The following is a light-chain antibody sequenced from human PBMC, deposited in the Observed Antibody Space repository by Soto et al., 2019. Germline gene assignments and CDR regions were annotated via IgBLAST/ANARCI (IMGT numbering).Light chain of an antibody. CDR2: WAS. CDR1: QSVLYSSNNKNY. CDR3: QQYYSPGT. J-gene: IGKJ2*01. V-gene: IGKV4-1*01. Sequence: DIVMTQSPDSLAVSLGERATINCKSSQSVLYSSNNKNYLAWYQQKPGQPTKLLIYWASTRESGVPDRFSGSGCGTDFTLTISSLQAEDVAVYYCQQYYSPGTFGQGTKLEIK.